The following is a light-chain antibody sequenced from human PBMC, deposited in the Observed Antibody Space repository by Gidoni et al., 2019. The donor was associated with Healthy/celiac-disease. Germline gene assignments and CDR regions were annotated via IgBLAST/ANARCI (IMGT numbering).Light chain of an antibody. CDR3: QQYGSSLYT. V-gene: IGKV3-20*01. CDR1: QSVSSSY. CDR2: GAS. Sequence: EIALTQSPRTLSLSPGERATLSCRASQSVSSSYLAWYQQKPGQAPRLLIYGASSRATGIPARFSGSGSGTDFTLTISRLEPEDFAVYYCQQYGSSLYTFGQGTKLEIK. J-gene: IGKJ2*01.